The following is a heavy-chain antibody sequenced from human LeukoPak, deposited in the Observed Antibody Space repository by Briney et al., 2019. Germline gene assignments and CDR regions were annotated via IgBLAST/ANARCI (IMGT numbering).Heavy chain of an antibody. J-gene: IGHJ4*02. V-gene: IGHV3-53*05. CDR3: ARGLWESWYLYSDN. CDR2: IYSDGST. D-gene: IGHD3-16*01. CDR1: GLTVFTSY. Sequence: PGGSLRLSCEASGLTVFTSYMTWVRQAPGKGLEWVSVIYSDGSTYSADSVKGRFTISRDSSKNTLHLQMDRLTTEDTGMYYCARGLWESWYLYSDNWGQGTLVTVSS.